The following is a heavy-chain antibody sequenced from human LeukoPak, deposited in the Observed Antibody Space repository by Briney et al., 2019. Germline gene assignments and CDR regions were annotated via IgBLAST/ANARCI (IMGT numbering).Heavy chain of an antibody. CDR3: ARGKLRYFDWLLAPKAEAERGTFDY. CDR1: GYTFTSYD. D-gene: IGHD3-9*01. CDR2: MNPNSGNT. V-gene: IGHV1-8*01. J-gene: IGHJ4*02. Sequence: ASVKVSCKASGYTFTSYDINWVRQATGQGLEWMGWMNPNSGNTGYAQKFQGRVTMTRNTSISTAYMELSSLRSEDTAVYYCARGKLRYFDWLLAPKAEAERGTFDYWGQGTLVTVSS.